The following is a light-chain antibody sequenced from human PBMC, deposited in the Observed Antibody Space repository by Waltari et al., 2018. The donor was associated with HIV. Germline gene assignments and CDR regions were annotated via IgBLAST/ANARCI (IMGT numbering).Light chain of an antibody. CDR3: ASYGGTNDLV. CDR1: SSDLGGYHY. V-gene: IGLV2-8*01. Sequence: QSALTQPPSASGSPGQSVALSCTGTSSDLGGYHYVSWYQQHPGKAPKLMIFEVTKRPSGVPDRFSGSKSGNTASLTVSGLQAEDEADYYCASYGGTNDLVFGGGTKLTVL. J-gene: IGLJ3*02. CDR2: EVT.